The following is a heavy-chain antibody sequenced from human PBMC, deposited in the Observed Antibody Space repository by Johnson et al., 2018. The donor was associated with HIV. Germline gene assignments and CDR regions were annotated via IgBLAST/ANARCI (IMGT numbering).Heavy chain of an antibody. CDR2: INQDGSEK. CDR1: GFTFSDYW. J-gene: IGHJ3*02. CDR3: ARGGYCRSTNCYRGNAFDI. D-gene: IGHD2-2*01. V-gene: IGHV3-7*01. Sequence: VQLVESEGGLVQPRGSLRLSCTASGFTFSDYWMSWVRQAPGKGLEWVANINQDGSEKFYVDSMRGRFTISRDNPKNSLYLQINSLSAEDTAVYYCARGGYCRSTNCYRGNAFDIWGQGTMVTVSS.